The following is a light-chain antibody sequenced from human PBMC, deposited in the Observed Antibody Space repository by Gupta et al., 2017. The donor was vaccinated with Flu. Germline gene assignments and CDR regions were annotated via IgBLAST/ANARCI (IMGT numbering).Light chain of an antibody. Sequence: EIVLTQSPGSLSLSPGERATLSCRASQSIRDGYLAWYQQKPGQPPRLLIYGASSRATDIPDRFSGSGSGTDFTLTITRREPEDFAVYFCQQYGVSPPITFGQGTRLEIK. V-gene: IGKV3-20*01. CDR1: QSIRDGY. J-gene: IGKJ5*01. CDR3: QQYGVSPPIT. CDR2: GAS.